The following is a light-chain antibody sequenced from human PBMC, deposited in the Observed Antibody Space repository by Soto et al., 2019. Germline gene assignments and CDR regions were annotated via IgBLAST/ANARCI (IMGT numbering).Light chain of an antibody. CDR1: SSDVGDYNY. J-gene: IGLJ1*01. CDR2: EVS. V-gene: IGLV2-8*01. CDR3: TSYAGSNNFV. Sequence: QSALTQPPSASGSPGQSVTISCTGTSSDVGDYNYVSWYQQHPGEAPKLMIYEVSKRPSGVPDRFSGSKSGNTASLTVSGLQAEDEADYCCTSYAGSNNFVFGAGTKLTVL.